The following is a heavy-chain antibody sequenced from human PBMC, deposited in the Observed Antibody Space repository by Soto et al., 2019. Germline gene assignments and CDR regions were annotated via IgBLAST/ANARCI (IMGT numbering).Heavy chain of an antibody. CDR1: GFTTNKHA. Sequence: EVQLLESGGGLIQRGGSLRLSCAVSGFTTNKHAMSWVRQAPEKGLEWVAGISDSGADKFYAESVRGRFSISRDGSRNTVYLQMSDLRPDDTAIYYCAKRMGPQDSWVQGTPVTVSS. V-gene: IGHV3-23*01. D-gene: IGHD2-15*01. J-gene: IGHJ4*02. CDR3: AKRMGPQDS. CDR2: ISDSGADK.